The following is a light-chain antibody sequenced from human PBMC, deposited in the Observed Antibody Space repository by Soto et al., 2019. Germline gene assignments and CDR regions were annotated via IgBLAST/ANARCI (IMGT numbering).Light chain of an antibody. CDR1: QSVSLY. CDR2: TAS. J-gene: IGKJ4*01. CDR3: QQGFSTPLT. V-gene: IGKV1-39*01. Sequence: DIQMTQSPSSLSASXXDRVXITCLLSQSVSLYLNWYQQKPGRAPKXXISTASTLQSGVPSRFSGSGSGTDFTLTISSVQPEDSATYFCQQGFSTPLTFGGGTKV.